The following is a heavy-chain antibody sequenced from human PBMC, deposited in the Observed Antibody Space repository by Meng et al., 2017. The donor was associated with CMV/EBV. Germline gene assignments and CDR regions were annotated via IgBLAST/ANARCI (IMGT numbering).Heavy chain of an antibody. J-gene: IGHJ6*02. CDR1: GYTFTSYG. CDR2: ISPDSGGT. D-gene: IGHD2-15*01. Sequence: ASVKVSCKASGYTFTSYGISWVRQAPGQGLEWMGWISPDSGGTNYAHKFQGRVTMNRDKAITAVYMELRSLTSDDTAVYYCLMTAWYSYGMDVWGQGTTVTVSS. CDR3: LMTAWYSYGMDV. V-gene: IGHV1-2*07.